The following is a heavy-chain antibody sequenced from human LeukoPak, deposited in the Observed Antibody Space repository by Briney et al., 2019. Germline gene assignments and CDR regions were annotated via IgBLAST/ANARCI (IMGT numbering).Heavy chain of an antibody. V-gene: IGHV1-2*02. CDR2: INPNSGGT. Sequence: ASVKVSCKASGYTFTGYYMHWVRQAPGQGLEWVGWINPNSGGTNYAQKFQGRVTMTRDTSISTAYMELSRLRSYDTAVYYCARGSGGSKRSYYMDVWGKGTRLTVSS. J-gene: IGHJ6*03. CDR3: ARGSGGSKRSYYMDV. D-gene: IGHD3-10*01. CDR1: GYTFTGYY.